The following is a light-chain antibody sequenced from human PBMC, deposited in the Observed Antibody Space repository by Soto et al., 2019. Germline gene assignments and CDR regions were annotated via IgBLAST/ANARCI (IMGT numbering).Light chain of an antibody. J-gene: IGKJ2*01. CDR3: QQFVSSLSSFT. CDR1: QSVSSSY. Sequence: EIVLTQSPGTLSLSPGERATLSCRASQSVSSSYLAWYQQKPGQAPRLLIYGASSRATGIPDRFSGGGSGTDFTLTFSRLEPEDFAVYYCQQFVSSLSSFTFGQGTKLEI. V-gene: IGKV3-20*01. CDR2: GAS.